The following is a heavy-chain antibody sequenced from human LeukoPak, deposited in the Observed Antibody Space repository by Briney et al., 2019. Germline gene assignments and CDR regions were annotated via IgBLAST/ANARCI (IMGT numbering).Heavy chain of an antibody. J-gene: IGHJ4*02. CDR2: IIPIFGTA. Sequence: SVKVSCKASRGTFSSYAISWVRQAPGQGLEWMGGIIPIFGTANYAQKFQGRVTITTDESTSTAYMELSSLRSEDTAVYYCARAGEQIGYYFDYWGQGTLVTVSS. V-gene: IGHV1-69*05. D-gene: IGHD4-17*01. CDR3: ARAGEQIGYYFDY. CDR1: RGTFSSYA.